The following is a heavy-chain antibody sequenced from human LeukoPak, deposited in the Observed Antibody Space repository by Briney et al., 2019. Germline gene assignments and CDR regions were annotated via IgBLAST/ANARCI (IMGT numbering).Heavy chain of an antibody. CDR1: GGTFSSYA. D-gene: IGHD5-24*01. CDR2: IIPIFGTA. CDR3: AKDRTGSRDEPLVY. Sequence: SVKVSCKASGGTFSSYAISWVRQAPGQGLEWMGGIIPIFGTANYAQKFQGRVTITADKSTSTAYMELSSLRSEDTAVYYCAKDRTGSRDEPLVYWGQGTLVTVSS. J-gene: IGHJ4*02. V-gene: IGHV1-69*06.